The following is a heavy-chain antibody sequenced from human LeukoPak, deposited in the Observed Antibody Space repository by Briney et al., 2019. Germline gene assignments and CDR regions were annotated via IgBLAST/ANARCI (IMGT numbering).Heavy chain of an antibody. CDR3: ARDGNFHY. CDR1: GYTFTDYY. Sequence: ASVKVSCKASGYTFTDYYMHWVRQAPGQGLEWMGWINPNSGGTNCAQKFQGKVTLTRDTSISTVYMELGELRSDDTAMYYCARDGNFHYWGQGARVTVSS. CDR2: INPNSGGT. D-gene: IGHD1-26*01. J-gene: IGHJ4*02. V-gene: IGHV1-2*02.